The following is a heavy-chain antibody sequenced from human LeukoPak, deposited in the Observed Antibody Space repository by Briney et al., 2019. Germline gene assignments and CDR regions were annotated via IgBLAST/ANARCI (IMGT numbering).Heavy chain of an antibody. CDR1: EYSFTSYW. D-gene: IGHD3-3*01. CDR2: IYPGDSDT. Sequence: GESLKISCKGSEYSFTSYWIGWVRQMPGKGLEWMGIIYPGDSDTRYSPSFQGQVTISADKSISTAYLQWSSLKASDTATYYCARGSLRFLEWLPYFDYWGQGTLVTVSS. J-gene: IGHJ4*02. CDR3: ARGSLRFLEWLPYFDY. V-gene: IGHV5-51*01.